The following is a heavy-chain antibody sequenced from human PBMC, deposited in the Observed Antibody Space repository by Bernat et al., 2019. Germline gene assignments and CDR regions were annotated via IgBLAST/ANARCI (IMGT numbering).Heavy chain of an antibody. J-gene: IGHJ4*02. V-gene: IGHV1-2*06. CDR2: INSDTGVT. Sequence: QVQLAQPGAEVKKPGASVKVSCKASGYIFTDYFIQWVRQAPGQGLEWMGRINSDTGVTTYTQKFKGRVTMTRDTSISTTYMELSSLTSDDTAVYYCARDLASTAFWEFDYWGRGTQVTVSS. D-gene: IGHD2-21*02. CDR3: ARDLASTAFWEFDY. CDR1: GYIFTDYF.